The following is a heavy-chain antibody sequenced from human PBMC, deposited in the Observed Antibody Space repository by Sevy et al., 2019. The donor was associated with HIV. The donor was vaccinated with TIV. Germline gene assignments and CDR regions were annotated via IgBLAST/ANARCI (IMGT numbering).Heavy chain of an antibody. J-gene: IGHJ4*02. CDR1: GYTFTTYD. V-gene: IGHV1-18*01. CDR2: ISGFNGDT. CDR3: VRGTTFYDFWTGGDY. D-gene: IGHD3-3*01. Sequence: ASVKVSCKASGYTFTTYDINWVRQAPGQGLEWMGWISGFNGDTKNAEKFQGRFTMTTDTSTKTAYMDLRSLRSDDTAVYYCVRGTTFYDFWTGGDYWGQATLVTVSS.